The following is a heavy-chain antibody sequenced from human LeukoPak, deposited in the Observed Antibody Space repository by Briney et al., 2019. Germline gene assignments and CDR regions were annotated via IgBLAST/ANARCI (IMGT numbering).Heavy chain of an antibody. J-gene: IGHJ4*02. CDR2: INHSGST. CDR3: ARGDFWSGYYHLDY. V-gene: IGHV4-34*01. D-gene: IGHD3-3*01. CDR1: GGSFSGYY. Sequence: TSETLSLTCAVYGGSFSGYYWSWIRQPPGKGLEWIGEINHSGSTNYNPSLKSRVTISVDTSKNQFSLKLSSVTAADTAVYYCARGDFWSGYYHLDYWGQGTLVTVSS.